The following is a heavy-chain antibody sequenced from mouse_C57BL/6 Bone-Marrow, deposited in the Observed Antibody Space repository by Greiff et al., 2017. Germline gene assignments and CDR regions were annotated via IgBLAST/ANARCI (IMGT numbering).Heavy chain of an antibody. CDR2: IYPTSGRT. D-gene: IGHD3-1*01. CDR3: ARSGPQGRSFDY. J-gene: IGHJ2*01. Sequence: VQLQQPGAELVKPGASVKMSCKASGYTFTSYWITWVKQRPGQGLEWIGDIYPTSGRTNYNEKFKSKAIRTVDTSSNTAYMQLSSLTSEDSAVFYCARSGPQGRSFDYWGQGTTLTVSS. CDR1: GYTFTSYW. V-gene: IGHV1-55*01.